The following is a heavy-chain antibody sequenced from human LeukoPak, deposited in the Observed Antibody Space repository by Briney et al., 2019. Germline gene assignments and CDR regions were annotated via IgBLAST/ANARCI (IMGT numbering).Heavy chain of an antibody. CDR3: AGVSESGWYYFDY. V-gene: IGHV3-30*03. J-gene: IGHJ4*02. CDR1: ESTFSTYA. Sequence: PGGSLRLSCAASESTFSTYAMHWVRQAPGKGLEWVAVISYDGSYKYYADSVKGRFSISRDNSKKTLYLQMSSLRDEDTAVYYCAGVSESGWYYFDYWGQGTLVTVSS. CDR2: ISYDGSYK. D-gene: IGHD6-19*01.